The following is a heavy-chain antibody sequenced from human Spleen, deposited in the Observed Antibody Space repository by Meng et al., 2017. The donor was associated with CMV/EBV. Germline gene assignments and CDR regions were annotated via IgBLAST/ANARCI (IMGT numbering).Heavy chain of an antibody. D-gene: IGHD5-24*01. CDR3: ARGRRGYNS. J-gene: IGHJ4*02. CDR1: VGSFSGYY. CDR2: INHSGST. Sequence: HLQESGPGLVKPSETLSLPCAVYVGSFSGYYWSWIRQPPGKGLEWIGEINHSGSTNYNPSLKSRVTISVDTSKNQFSLKLSSVTAADTAVYYCARGRRGYNSWGQGTLVTVSS. V-gene: IGHV4-34*01.